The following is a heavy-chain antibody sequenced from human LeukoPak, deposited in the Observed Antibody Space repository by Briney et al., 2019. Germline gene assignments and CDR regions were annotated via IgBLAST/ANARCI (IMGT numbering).Heavy chain of an antibody. D-gene: IGHD2/OR15-2a*01. CDR3: AKVGTVYFPLDF. J-gene: IGHJ4*02. CDR2: ISGRSGTT. CDR1: GFTFTSSA. Sequence: GGSLRLSCAASGFTFTSSAMSWVRQAPGKGLEWVSAISGRSGTTYYADSVKGRFTISRDNSKNTLYLQMNSLRAGDTAVYYCAKVGTVYFPLDFWGQGTLVTVSS. V-gene: IGHV3-23*01.